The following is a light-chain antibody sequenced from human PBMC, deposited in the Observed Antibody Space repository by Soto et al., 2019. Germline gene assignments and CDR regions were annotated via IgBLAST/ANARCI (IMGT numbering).Light chain of an antibody. CDR3: QQLGT. CDR1: QDISNY. CDR2: DAS. J-gene: IGKJ2*01. V-gene: IGKV1-33*01. Sequence: DIQMTQSPSSLSASVGDRVTITCQASQDISNYLNWYQQKPGKAPKLLIYDASNLETGVPSRFSGSGSGTDFTFTISSLQPEDIATYYCQQLGTFGRGTKLEIK.